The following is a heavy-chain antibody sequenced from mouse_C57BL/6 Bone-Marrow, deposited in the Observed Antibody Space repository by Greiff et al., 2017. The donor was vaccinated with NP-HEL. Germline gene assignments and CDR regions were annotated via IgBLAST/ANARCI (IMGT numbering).Heavy chain of an antibody. J-gene: IGHJ1*03. CDR2: IDPSDSYT. V-gene: IGHV1-50*01. Sequence: QVQLQQPGAELVKPGASVKLSCKASGYTFTSYWMQWVKQRPGQGLEWIGEIDPSDSYTNYNQKFKGKATLTVDTASSTAYMQLISLTSEDSAVYYCAPLLRPYFDVWGTGTTVTVSS. D-gene: IGHD1-1*01. CDR1: GYTFTSYW. CDR3: APLLRPYFDV.